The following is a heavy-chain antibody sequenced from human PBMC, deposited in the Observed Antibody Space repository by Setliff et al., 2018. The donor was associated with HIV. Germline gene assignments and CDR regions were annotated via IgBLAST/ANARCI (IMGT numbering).Heavy chain of an antibody. V-gene: IGHV1-18*01. CDR1: GYTFTNYG. Sequence: ASVKVSCKASGYTFTNYGINWVRQAPGQGLEWMGWISAYNGNTNHAQKPQGRVTMTTDTSTSTAYMELRSLRSDDTAVYYCARDPAFRRYYDILTGYSPSWFDPWGQGTLVTVSS. CDR2: ISAYNGNT. D-gene: IGHD3-9*01. CDR3: ARDPAFRRYYDILTGYSPSWFDP. J-gene: IGHJ5*02.